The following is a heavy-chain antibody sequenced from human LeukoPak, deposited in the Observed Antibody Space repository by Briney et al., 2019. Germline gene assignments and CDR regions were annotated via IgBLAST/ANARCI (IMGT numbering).Heavy chain of an antibody. Sequence: PSETLSLTCAVYGGSFSGYYWSWIRQPPGKGLEWIGYIYYSGSTNYNPSLKSRVTISVDTSKNQFSLKLSSVTAADTAVYYCARASYYYDSSGYYLFDYWGQGTLVTVSS. V-gene: IGHV4-59*01. CDR3: ARASYYYDSSGYYLFDY. J-gene: IGHJ4*02. CDR1: GGSFSGYY. CDR2: IYYSGST. D-gene: IGHD3-22*01.